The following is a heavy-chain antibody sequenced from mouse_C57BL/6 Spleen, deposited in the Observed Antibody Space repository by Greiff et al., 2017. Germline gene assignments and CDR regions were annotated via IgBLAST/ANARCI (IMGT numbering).Heavy chain of an antibody. CDR1: YTFSRRVH. V-gene: IGHV1-87*01. CDR2: GQGLEWIG. D-gene: IGHD1-1*01. J-gene: IGHJ2*01. CDR3: SEDSAVYNCAISHYDGSSYDY. Sequence: QVQLQQSGPELARPWASVKISCKAFYTFSRRVHFAIRDTNYWLPWVKQRTGQGLEWIGAIYPGNGGTSYNQQFKGKATLTADTSASTAYMQLTSLTSEDSAVYNCAISHYDGSSYDYWGQGTTLTVSS.